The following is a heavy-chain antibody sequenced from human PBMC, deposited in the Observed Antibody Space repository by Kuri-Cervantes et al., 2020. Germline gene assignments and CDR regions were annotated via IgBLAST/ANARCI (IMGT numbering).Heavy chain of an antibody. CDR1: GFTFSDYY. Sequence: GESLKISCAASGFTFSDYYMSWIRQAPGKGLEWVSYISSSGSAIYYADSVKGRFTISRDNAKNSLYLQMNSLRVEDTALYYCAKGSSIAAADWNFDYWGQGTLVTVSS. CDR3: AKGSSIAAADWNFDY. V-gene: IGHV3-11*01. CDR2: ISSSGSAI. J-gene: IGHJ4*02. D-gene: IGHD6-13*01.